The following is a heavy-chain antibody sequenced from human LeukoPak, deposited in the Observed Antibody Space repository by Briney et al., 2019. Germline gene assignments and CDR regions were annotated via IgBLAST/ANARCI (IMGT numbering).Heavy chain of an antibody. V-gene: IGHV3-23*01. CDR2: INDSGGNT. J-gene: IGHJ4*02. Sequence: SGGSLRLSCAASGFTFSSYAMSWVRQAPGKGLEWVSLINDSGGNTYYADSVKGRFTISRGNSKNTLFLQMSSLRAEDTAVYYCAKTSAGIRGGYFDYWGQGTLVTVSS. CDR3: AKTSAGIRGGYFDY. CDR1: GFTFSSYA. D-gene: IGHD3-10*01.